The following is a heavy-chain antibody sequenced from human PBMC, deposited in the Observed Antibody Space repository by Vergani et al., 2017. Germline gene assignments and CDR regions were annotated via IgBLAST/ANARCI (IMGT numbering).Heavy chain of an antibody. Sequence: QVQLVQSGAEVKKPGASVKVSCKASGYTFTGYYMHWVRQAPGQGLEWMGWINPNSGGTNYAQKFQGRVTRTRDTSISTAYMELSRLRSDDTAVYYCARWYYDFWSGYQKQDYYYYGMDVWGQGTTVTVSS. V-gene: IGHV1-2*02. CDR3: ARWYYDFWSGYQKQDYYYYGMDV. CDR1: GYTFTGYY. J-gene: IGHJ6*02. CDR2: INPNSGGT. D-gene: IGHD3-3*01.